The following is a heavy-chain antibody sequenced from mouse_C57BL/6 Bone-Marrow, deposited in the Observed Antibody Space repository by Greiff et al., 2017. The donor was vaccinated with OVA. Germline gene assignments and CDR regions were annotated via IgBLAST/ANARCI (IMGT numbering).Heavy chain of an antibody. CDR3: ARYGSSYVDY. J-gene: IGHJ2*01. Sequence: VQVVESGPELVKPGASVKISCKASGYAFSSSWMNWVKQRPGKGLEWIGRIYPGDGDTNYNGKFKGKATLTADKSSSTAYMQLSSLTSEDSAVYFCARYGSSYVDYWGQGTTLTVSS. CDR2: IYPGDGDT. V-gene: IGHV1-82*01. CDR1: GYAFSSSW. D-gene: IGHD1-1*01.